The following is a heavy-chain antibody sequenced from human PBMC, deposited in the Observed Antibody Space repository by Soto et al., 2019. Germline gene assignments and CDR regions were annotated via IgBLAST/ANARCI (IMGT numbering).Heavy chain of an antibody. D-gene: IGHD6-13*01. V-gene: IGHV4-59*01. CDR3: ARENWQQNSGQGTFDI. Sequence: QVQLQESGPGLVKPSETLSLTCAVSGGSISNYYWSWIRQPPGKGLEWIGYIYYSGSTNYNPSLKSRVTLSVDTSKNQFSLKVSSVTAADTAIYYCARENWQQNSGQGTFDIWGQGTMVTVSS. J-gene: IGHJ3*02. CDR2: IYYSGST. CDR1: GGSISNYY.